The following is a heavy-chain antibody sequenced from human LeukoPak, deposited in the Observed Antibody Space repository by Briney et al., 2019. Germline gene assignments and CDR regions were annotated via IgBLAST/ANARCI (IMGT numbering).Heavy chain of an antibody. J-gene: IGHJ4*02. V-gene: IGHV3-7*02. D-gene: IGHD5-24*01. CDR1: GFTSTAYW. CDR3: AVEMATLGFDY. Sequence: GGGLRLSCAASGFTSTAYWMTWVRQAPGKGLHWVANINHNGTDKNYADSVKGRFTISRDNAKNTLYLQMNSLRVEDTGVYYCAVEMATLGFDYWGQGTLVTVSS. CDR2: INHNGTDK.